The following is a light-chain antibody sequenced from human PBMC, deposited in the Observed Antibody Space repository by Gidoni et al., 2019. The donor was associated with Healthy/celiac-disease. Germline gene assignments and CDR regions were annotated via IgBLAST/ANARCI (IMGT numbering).Light chain of an antibody. CDR1: QSLLHSNGYNY. CDR2: LGS. J-gene: IGKJ1*01. V-gene: IGKV2-28*01. Sequence: DSVMTQSPLSLPVTPGEPASISCRSSQSLLHSNGYNYLDWYLQKPGQSPQLLIYLGSNRASGVPDRFSGSGSGTDFTLKISRVEAEDVGVYYCMQALQTPRTFGQXTKVEIK. CDR3: MQALQTPRT.